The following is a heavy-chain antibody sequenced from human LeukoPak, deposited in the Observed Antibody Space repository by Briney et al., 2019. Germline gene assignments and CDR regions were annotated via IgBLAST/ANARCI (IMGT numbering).Heavy chain of an antibody. J-gene: IGHJ4*02. D-gene: IGHD6-19*01. CDR1: GGSISGYY. V-gene: IGHV4-59*08. Sequence: PSETLSLTCTVSGGSISGYYWSWTRQPPGKGPEWIGYIYYSGSTNYNPSLKSRVTISVDTSKNQFSLKMNSVTAADTAVYYCARLASSGWSHCDYWGQGTLVTVSS. CDR2: IYYSGST. CDR3: ARLASSGWSHCDY.